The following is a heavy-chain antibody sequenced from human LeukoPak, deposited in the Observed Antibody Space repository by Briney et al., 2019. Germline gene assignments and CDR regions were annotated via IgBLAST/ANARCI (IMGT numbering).Heavy chain of an antibody. Sequence: PGGFLRLSCAASGFTFSSYAMSWVRQAPGRGLDWVSAINGGGDTTYYADSVKGRFTISRDNAKNSLYLQMNSLRAEDTAVYYCSTAKFDNWGQGTLVTVSS. CDR1: GFTFSSYA. J-gene: IGHJ4*02. V-gene: IGHV3-23*01. CDR3: STAKFDN. CDR2: INGGGDTT.